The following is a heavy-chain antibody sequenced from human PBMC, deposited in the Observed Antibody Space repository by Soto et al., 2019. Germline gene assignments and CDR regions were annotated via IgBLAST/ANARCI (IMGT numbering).Heavy chain of an antibody. Sequence: PSETLSLTCTVSGGSIDSGDYYWSWIRQPPGKGLEWIGYVYYSGTTNYNPFLKSRVTLSLDKSKNQLSLKMNSVTAADTAVYYCARDSSMIVVVIKAPLYYGMDVWGQGTTVTVSS. J-gene: IGHJ6*02. D-gene: IGHD3-22*01. CDR2: VYYSGTT. CDR3: ARDSSMIVVVIKAPLYYGMDV. CDR1: GGSIDSGDYY. V-gene: IGHV4-61*08.